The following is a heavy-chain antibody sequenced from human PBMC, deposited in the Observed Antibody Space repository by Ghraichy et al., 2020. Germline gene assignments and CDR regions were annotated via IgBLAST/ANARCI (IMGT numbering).Heavy chain of an antibody. CDR1: GFSLSSHW. Sequence: GGSLRLSCAASGFSLSSHWMSWVRQAPGKGLVWVSGIKGEESITFYADSVKGRFTISRDNAKNPLFLQMNSLRVEDTAVYYCVRHSWYAFDSWGQGTRVTVAS. CDR2: IKGEESIT. D-gene: IGHD6-13*01. J-gene: IGHJ4*02. V-gene: IGHV3-74*01. CDR3: VRHSWYAFDS.